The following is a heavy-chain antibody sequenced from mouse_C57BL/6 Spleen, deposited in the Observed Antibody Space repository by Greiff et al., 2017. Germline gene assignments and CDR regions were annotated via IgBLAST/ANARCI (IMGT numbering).Heavy chain of an antibody. D-gene: IGHD2-4*01. CDR2: IYPGSGNT. J-gene: IGHJ3*01. CDR1: GYTFTDYY. CDR3: ARSAYDYPAWFAY. V-gene: IGHV1-76*01. Sequence: QVQLQQSGAELVRPGASVKLSCKASGYTFTDYYINWVKQRPGQGLEWIARIYPGSGNTYYNEKFKGKATLTAEKSSSTAYMQLSSLTSEDSAVYCCARSAYDYPAWFAYWGQGTLVTVSA.